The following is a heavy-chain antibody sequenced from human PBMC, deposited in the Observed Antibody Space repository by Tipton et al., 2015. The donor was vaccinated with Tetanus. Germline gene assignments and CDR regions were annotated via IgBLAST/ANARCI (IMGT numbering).Heavy chain of an antibody. D-gene: IGHD4-11*01. CDR2: ISGSGTT. Sequence: GLVKPSETLSLTCTVSGASLRGGDYHWSWIRQPPGKGLEWLAYISGSGTTNSNYYLKSRITMTQDTSRNQFSLKLNSVTAADTAVYYCARLASYSNHLDAWGQGALVTVSS. J-gene: IGHJ4*02. V-gene: IGHV4-61*08. CDR1: GASLRGGDYH. CDR3: ARLASYSNHLDA.